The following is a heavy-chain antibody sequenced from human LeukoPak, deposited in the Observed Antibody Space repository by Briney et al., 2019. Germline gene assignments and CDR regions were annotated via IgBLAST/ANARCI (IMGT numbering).Heavy chain of an antibody. CDR3: AKEGRWGSWYFDY. D-gene: IGHD3-16*01. J-gene: IGHJ4*02. CDR1: LRFSGHG. CDR2: VAADGGAK. Sequence: GGSLRLSCDLRFSGHGMHWVRQAPGKGLEWLAVVAADGGAKFYADSVRGRFTIFRDTSRDTVFLQLNGLKTEDTAVYYCAKEGRWGSWYFDYWGQGALVTVSS. V-gene: IGHV3-30*18.